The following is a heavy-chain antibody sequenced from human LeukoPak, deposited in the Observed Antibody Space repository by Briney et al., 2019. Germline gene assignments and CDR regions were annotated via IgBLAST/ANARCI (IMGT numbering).Heavy chain of an antibody. D-gene: IGHD2-8*02. CDR1: GFTFSSYA. CDR2: IFPSGGEI. J-gene: IGHJ4*02. CDR3: ATYRQVLLPFES. Sequence: GGSLRLSCAASGFTFSSYAMHWVRQPPGKGLEWVSSIFPSGGEIHYADSVRGRFTISRDNSKSTLSLQMNSLRADDTAIYYCATYRQVLLPFESWGQGTLVTVSS. V-gene: IGHV3-23*01.